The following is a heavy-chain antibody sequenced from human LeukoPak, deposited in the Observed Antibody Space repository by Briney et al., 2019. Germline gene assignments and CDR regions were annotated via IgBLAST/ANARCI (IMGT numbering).Heavy chain of an antibody. CDR2: ISSSSSTI. D-gene: IGHD3-3*01. J-gene: IGHJ5*02. CDR3: ASLYYDFWSGYYGTNWFDP. CDR1: GFTFSSYS. V-gene: IGHV3-48*01. Sequence: GGSLRLSCAASGFTFSSYSMNWVRQAPGKGLEWVSYISSSSSTIYSADSVKGRFTISRDNAKNSLYLQMNSLRAEDTAVYYCASLYYDFWSGYYGTNWFDPWGQGTLVTVSS.